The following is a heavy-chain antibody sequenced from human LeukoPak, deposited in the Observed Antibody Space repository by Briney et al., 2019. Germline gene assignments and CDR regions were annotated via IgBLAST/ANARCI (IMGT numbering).Heavy chain of an antibody. Sequence: SETLSLTCTVSGDSLSSSRYYWGWICQPPGKGLQWIGSMYYSGSTYYRPSLKSRVTISVDTSKNQFSLRLSSVTAADTALYYCARRQAGALEQSAFDIWGQGTMVTVSS. V-gene: IGHV4-39*01. CDR2: MYYSGST. CDR1: GDSLSSSRYY. CDR3: ARRQAGALEQSAFDI. D-gene: IGHD3-3*01. J-gene: IGHJ3*02.